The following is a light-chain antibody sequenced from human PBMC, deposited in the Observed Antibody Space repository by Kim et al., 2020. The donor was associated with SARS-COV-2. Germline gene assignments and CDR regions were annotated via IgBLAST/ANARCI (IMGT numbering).Light chain of an antibody. CDR3: QQYSNWWT. CDR1: QSVSSN. V-gene: IGKV3-15*01. CDR2: GAS. Sequence: SVSPGERATLSCRASQSVSSNLAWYQQKPGQAPRLLIYGASTRATGIPVRFSGSGSGTEFTLTISSLQSEDFALYYCQQYSNWWTFGQGTKVDIK. J-gene: IGKJ1*01.